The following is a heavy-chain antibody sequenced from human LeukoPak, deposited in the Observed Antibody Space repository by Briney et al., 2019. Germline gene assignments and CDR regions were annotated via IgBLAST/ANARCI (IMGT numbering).Heavy chain of an antibody. CDR3: ARAGPKPSRGVITSYYYYYGMDV. CDR2: INHSGST. D-gene: IGHD3-10*01. CDR1: GGSFSGYY. V-gene: IGHV4-34*01. J-gene: IGHJ6*04. Sequence: PSETLSLTCAVYGGSFSGYYWSWIRQPPGKGLEWIGEINHSGSTNYNPSLKSRVTISVDTSKNQFSLKLSSVTAADTAVYYCARAGPKPSRGVITSYYYYYGMDVWGKGTTVTVSS.